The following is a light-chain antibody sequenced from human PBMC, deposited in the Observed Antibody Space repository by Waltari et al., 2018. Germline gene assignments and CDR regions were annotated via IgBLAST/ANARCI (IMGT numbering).Light chain of an antibody. CDR1: KLGDKY. V-gene: IGLV3-1*01. CDR3: QAWDNSTAV. Sequence: SYELTQPPSVSVSPGQTASITCSGNKLGDKYACWYHQKPGQSPVLVIYQDRKRPSGIPGRCSGANSGNTATLTISGTQAMDEADYYCQAWDNSTAVFGGGTKLTVL. CDR2: QDR. J-gene: IGLJ2*01.